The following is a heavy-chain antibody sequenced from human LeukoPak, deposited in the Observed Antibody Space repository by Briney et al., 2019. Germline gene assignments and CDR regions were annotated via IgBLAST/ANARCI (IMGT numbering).Heavy chain of an antibody. J-gene: IGHJ4*02. Sequence: GGSLRLSCAASGFTFSSYAMSWVRQAPGKGLEWVSAISGSGGSTYYADSVKGRFTISGDNSKNTLYLQMNRLRAEDTAVYYCAKPYDILTGPDYWGQGTLVTVSS. D-gene: IGHD3-9*01. CDR1: GFTFSSYA. CDR3: AKPYDILTGPDY. V-gene: IGHV3-23*01. CDR2: ISGSGGST.